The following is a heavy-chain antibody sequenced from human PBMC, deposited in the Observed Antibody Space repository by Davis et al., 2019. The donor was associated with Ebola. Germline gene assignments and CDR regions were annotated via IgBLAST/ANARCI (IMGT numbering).Heavy chain of an antibody. CDR1: GGTFSTYA. CDR3: AREVYSTFDY. CDR2: IIPILGIA. J-gene: IGHJ4*02. D-gene: IGHD6-13*01. V-gene: IGHV1-69*04. Sequence: SVKVSCKASGGTFSTYAISWVRQAPGQGLEWMGRIIPILGIANYAQKFQGRVTITADKSTSTAYMELSSLRSEDTAVYYCAREVYSTFDYWGQGTLVTVSS.